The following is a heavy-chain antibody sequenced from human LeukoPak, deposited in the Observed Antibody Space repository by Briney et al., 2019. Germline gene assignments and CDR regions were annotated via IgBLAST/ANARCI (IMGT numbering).Heavy chain of an antibody. Sequence: LSETLSLSCTVSGGSISSYYWSWMRQPPGKGLERIGYIYYSGSTNYNPSLKSRVTISVDTSKNQFSLKLSSVTAADTAVYYCARSAGVVNWFDPWGQGTLVTVSS. D-gene: IGHD2-8*01. CDR1: GGSISSYY. CDR3: ARSAGVVNWFDP. J-gene: IGHJ5*02. CDR2: IYYSGST. V-gene: IGHV4-59*01.